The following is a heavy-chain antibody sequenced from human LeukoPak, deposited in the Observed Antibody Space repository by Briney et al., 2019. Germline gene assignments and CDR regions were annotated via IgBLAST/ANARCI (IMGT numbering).Heavy chain of an antibody. V-gene: IGHV3-53*01. J-gene: IGHJ4*02. CDR2: IYERGST. CDR3: ARGAGFSSSQLPYFFDY. Sequence: GGSLRLSCAASGFTVSSNYMSWVRQAPGKGLEWVSVIYERGSTYYAHSMKGRFTISRDNSKITLYLHMNSLRVEDTAVYYGARGAGFSSSQLPYFFDYWGQEALVTVSS. D-gene: IGHD6-13*01. CDR1: GFTVSSNY.